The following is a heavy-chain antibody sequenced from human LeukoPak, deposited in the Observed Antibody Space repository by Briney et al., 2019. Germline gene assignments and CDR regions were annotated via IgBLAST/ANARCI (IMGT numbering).Heavy chain of an antibody. J-gene: IGHJ4*02. Sequence: GGSLRLSCAASGFTFSSYWLHWVRQALGKGLVWVSRINSDGSSITYADSVKGRFTTSRDNAKNTLYLQMNSLRVEDAAVYYGAREGRVSGYDFDCWGQGTLVTVSS. CDR2: INSDGSSI. CDR3: AREGRVSGYDFDC. D-gene: IGHD5-12*01. CDR1: GFTFSSYW. V-gene: IGHV3-74*03.